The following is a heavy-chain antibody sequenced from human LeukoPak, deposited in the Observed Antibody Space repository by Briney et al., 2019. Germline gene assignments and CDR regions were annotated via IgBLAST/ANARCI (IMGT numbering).Heavy chain of an antibody. V-gene: IGHV3-23*01. CDR1: GFTFSRYW. CDR3: AKDDAWLRFGE. Sequence: PGGSLRLSCVASGFTFSRYWMHWVRQTPGKGLEWVSGISPSGDITYYADSVKGRFTISRDNSKNTLYLEVISLTAEDTAVYYCAKDDAWLRFGEWSQGTLVTVSS. CDR2: ISPSGDIT. J-gene: IGHJ4*02. D-gene: IGHD3-10*01.